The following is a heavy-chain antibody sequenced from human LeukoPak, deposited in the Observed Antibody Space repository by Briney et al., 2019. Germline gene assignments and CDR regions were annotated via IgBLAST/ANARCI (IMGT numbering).Heavy chain of an antibody. Sequence: GSLRLSCAASGFTVSSNYMSWVRQAPGKGLEWVSVIYSGGYTYYADSVKDRFTISRDNSKNTLYLQMNSLRVDDTAVYYCARDRAGNYGATYFFDHWGQGTLVAVSS. V-gene: IGHV3-66*01. CDR2: IYSGGYT. CDR1: GFTVSSNY. J-gene: IGHJ4*02. D-gene: IGHD1-7*01. CDR3: ARDRAGNYGATYFFDH.